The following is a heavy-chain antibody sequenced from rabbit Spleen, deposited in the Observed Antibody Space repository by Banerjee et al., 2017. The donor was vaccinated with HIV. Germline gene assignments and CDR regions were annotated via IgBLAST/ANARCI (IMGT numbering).Heavy chain of an antibody. CDR1: GFSFSGSDH. CDR2: IYTSSGST. Sequence: QQQLEESGGGLVKPEGSLTLTCKASGFSFSGSDHMCWVRQAPGKGLEWIACIYTSSGSTYYASWAKGRFTISKTSSTTVTLQMTSLTVADTATYFCARDTSSSFSSYGMDLWGQGTLVTVS. CDR3: ARDTSSSFSSYGMDL. J-gene: IGHJ6*01. D-gene: IGHD1-1*01. V-gene: IGHV1S45*01.